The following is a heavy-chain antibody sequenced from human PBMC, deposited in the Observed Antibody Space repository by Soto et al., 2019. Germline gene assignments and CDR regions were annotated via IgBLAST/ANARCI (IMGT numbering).Heavy chain of an antibody. V-gene: IGHV4-38-2*01. CDR1: GYSISSGYY. CDR3: ARGYYDFWSGYYFNWFDP. J-gene: IGHJ5*02. CDR2: IYHSGST. D-gene: IGHD3-3*01. Sequence: SETLSLTCAVSGYSISSGYYWGWIRQPPGKGLEWIGSIYHSGSTYYNPSLKSRVTISADTSKNQFSLKLSSVTAADTAVYYCARGYYDFWSGYYFNWFDPWGQGTLVTVSS.